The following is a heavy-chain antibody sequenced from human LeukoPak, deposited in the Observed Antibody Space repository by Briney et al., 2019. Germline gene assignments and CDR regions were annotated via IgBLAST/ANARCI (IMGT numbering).Heavy chain of an antibody. CDR2: ISSSSSYI. CDR1: GFTFSSYS. Sequence: GGSLRLSCAASGFTFSSYSMNWVRQAPGKGLEWVSSISSSSSYIYYADSVKGRFTISRDNAKNSLYLQINSLRAEDTAVYYCARGSSGGWFIDYWGQGTLVTVSS. J-gene: IGHJ4*02. D-gene: IGHD2-15*01. CDR3: ARGSSGGWFIDY. V-gene: IGHV3-21*01.